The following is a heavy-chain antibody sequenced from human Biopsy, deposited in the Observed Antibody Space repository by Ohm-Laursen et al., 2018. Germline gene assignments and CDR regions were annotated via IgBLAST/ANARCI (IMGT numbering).Heavy chain of an antibody. CDR2: IFYRGST. V-gene: IGHV4-39*01. J-gene: IGHJ5*02. Sequence: SQTLSLTCTVSGGSISNNNYYWGWTRQPPGKGLEWIGSIFYRGSTHYKPSLKSRVNISVDTSKNQFSLKLNSVTAADTAVYYCARDYDTSGYYYVSWGQGTLVTVSS. CDR1: GGSISNNNYY. D-gene: IGHD3-22*01. CDR3: ARDYDTSGYYYVS.